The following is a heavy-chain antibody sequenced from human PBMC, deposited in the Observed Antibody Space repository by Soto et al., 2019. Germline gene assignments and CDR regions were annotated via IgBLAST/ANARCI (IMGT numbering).Heavy chain of an antibody. D-gene: IGHD6-13*01. Sequence: PGGSLRLSCAASGFTFSSYWMSWVRQAPGKGLEWVANIKQDGSEKYYVDSVKGRFTISRDNAKNSLYLQMNSLRAEDTAVYYCAREARIAAAGPGYYYYGMDVWGQGTTVTVSS. CDR3: AREARIAAAGPGYYYYGMDV. V-gene: IGHV3-7*03. CDR2: IKQDGSEK. J-gene: IGHJ6*02. CDR1: GFTFSSYW.